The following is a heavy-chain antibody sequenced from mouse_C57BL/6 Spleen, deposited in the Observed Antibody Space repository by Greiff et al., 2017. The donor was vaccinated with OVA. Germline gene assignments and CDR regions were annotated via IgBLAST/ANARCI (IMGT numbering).Heavy chain of an antibody. V-gene: IGHV1-61*01. CDR3: ARGYYYGSVFDY. Sequence: QVQLKQPGAELVRPGSSVKLSCKASGYTFTSYWMDWVKQRPGQGLEWIGNIYPSDSETHYNQKFKDKATLTVDKSSSTAYMQLSSLTSEDSAVYYCARGYYYGSVFDYWGQGTTLTVSS. CDR1: GYTFTSYW. CDR2: IYPSDSET. J-gene: IGHJ2*01. D-gene: IGHD1-1*01.